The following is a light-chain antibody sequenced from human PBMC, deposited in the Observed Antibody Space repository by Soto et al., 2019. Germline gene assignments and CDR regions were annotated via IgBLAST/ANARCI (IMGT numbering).Light chain of an antibody. CDR3: CSYAGSYNVV. Sequence: QSALPQPRSVSGSPGQSVTISCTGTSSDVGGYNYVSWYQQHPGKAPKLMIYDVSKRPSGVPDRFSGSKSGNPASLTISGLQAEDEADYYCCSYAGSYNVVFGGGSKRTVL. V-gene: IGLV2-11*01. CDR1: SSDVGGYNY. CDR2: DVS. J-gene: IGLJ2*01.